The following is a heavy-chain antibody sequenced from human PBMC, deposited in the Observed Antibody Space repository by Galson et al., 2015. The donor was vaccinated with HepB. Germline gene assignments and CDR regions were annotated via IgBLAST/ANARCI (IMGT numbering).Heavy chain of an antibody. CDR2: FDPEDGET. J-gene: IGHJ3*02. Sequence: SVKVSCKVSGYTLTELSMHWVRQAPGKGLEWMGGFDPEDGETIYAQKFQGRVTMTEDTSTDTAYMELSSLRSEDTAVYYCATLGYYYDSSANLGGAFDIWGQGTMVTVSS. D-gene: IGHD3-22*01. V-gene: IGHV1-24*01. CDR1: GYTLTELS. CDR3: ATLGYYYDSSANLGGAFDI.